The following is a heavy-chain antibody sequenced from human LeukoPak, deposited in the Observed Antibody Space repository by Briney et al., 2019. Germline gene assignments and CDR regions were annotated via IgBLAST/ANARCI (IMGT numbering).Heavy chain of an antibody. V-gene: IGHV3-9*01. CDR2: ISWNSGSI. CDR1: GFTFDDYA. Sequence: GRSLRLSCAASGFTFDDYAMHWVRQAPGKGLEWVSGISWNSGSIGYADSVKGRFTISRDNAKNSLYLQMNNLRAEDTAVYYCASGSSSVGYWGQGTRVTVSS. J-gene: IGHJ4*02. CDR3: ASGSSSVGY. D-gene: IGHD6-6*01.